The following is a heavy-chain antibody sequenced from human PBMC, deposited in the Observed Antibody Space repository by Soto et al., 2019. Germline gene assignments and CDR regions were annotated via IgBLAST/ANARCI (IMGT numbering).Heavy chain of an antibody. J-gene: IGHJ5*02. D-gene: IGHD2-21*02. CDR1: GFTVSSNY. V-gene: IGHV3-53*04. CDR3: ARGRDCGGDCPNWFDP. Sequence: EVQLVESGGGLVQPGGSLRLSCAASGFTVSSNYMSWVRQAPGKGLEWVSVIYSGGSTCYADSVKGRFTISRHNSKNTLYLQMNSLRAEDTAVYYCARGRDCGGDCPNWFDPWGQGTLVTVSS. CDR2: IYSGGST.